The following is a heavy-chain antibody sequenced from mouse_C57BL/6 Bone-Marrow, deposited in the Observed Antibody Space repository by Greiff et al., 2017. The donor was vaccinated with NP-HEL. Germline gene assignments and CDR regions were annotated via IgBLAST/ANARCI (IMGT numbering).Heavy chain of an antibody. Sequence: QVQLKESGAELARPGASVKMSCKASGYTFTSYTMHWVKQRPGQGLEWIGYINPSSGYTNYNQKFKDKATLTADKSSSTAYMQLSSLTSEDSAVYYWTNETTVVAHWYFDGWGTGTTVTVSS. CDR2: INPSSGYT. J-gene: IGHJ1*03. V-gene: IGHV1-4*01. CDR3: TNETTVVAHWYFDG. D-gene: IGHD1-1*01. CDR1: GYTFTSYT.